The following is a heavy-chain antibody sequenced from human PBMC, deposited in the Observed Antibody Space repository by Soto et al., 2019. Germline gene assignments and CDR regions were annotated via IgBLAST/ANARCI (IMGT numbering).Heavy chain of an antibody. V-gene: IGHV4-34*01. CDR3: ARIVHPSYYYDSSGSPEFDY. D-gene: IGHD3-22*01. J-gene: IGHJ4*02. CDR1: GGSFSGYY. CDR2: INHSGST. Sequence: SETLSLTCAVYGGSFSGYYWSWIRQPPGKGLEWIGEINHSGSTNYNPSLKSRVTISVDTSKNQFSLKLSSVTAADTAVYYCARIVHPSYYYDSSGSPEFDYWGQGTLVTVSS.